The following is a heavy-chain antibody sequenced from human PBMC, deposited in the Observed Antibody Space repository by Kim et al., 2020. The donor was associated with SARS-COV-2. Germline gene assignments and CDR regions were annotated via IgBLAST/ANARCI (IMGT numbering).Heavy chain of an antibody. V-gene: IGHV1-46*01. CDR2: INPSGAFT. Sequence: ASVKVSCKASGFTFTNYFMHWVRQAPGQGLEWMGTINPSGAFTLFTQKYQVRVIITKDTSTSTVYMEVSSLRSEDTAVYFCAREAALIAAPQKNFDYWGQGTLVTVSS. J-gene: IGHJ4*02. CDR3: AREAALIAAPQKNFDY. CDR1: GFTFTNYF. D-gene: IGHD6-25*01.